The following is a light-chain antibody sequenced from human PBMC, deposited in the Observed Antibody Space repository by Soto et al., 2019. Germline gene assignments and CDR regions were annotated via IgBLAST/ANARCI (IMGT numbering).Light chain of an antibody. J-gene: IGLJ2*01. CDR2: LNSDGSH. CDR1: SGHSSYA. CDR3: QTWGTGIVV. V-gene: IGLV4-69*01. Sequence: QLVLTQSPSASASLGASVKLTCTLSSGHSSYAIAWHQQQPEKGPRYLMKLNSDGSHSKGDGIPDRFSGSSSGAERYLTISSLQSEDEAVYYCQTWGTGIVVFGGGTKLTVL.